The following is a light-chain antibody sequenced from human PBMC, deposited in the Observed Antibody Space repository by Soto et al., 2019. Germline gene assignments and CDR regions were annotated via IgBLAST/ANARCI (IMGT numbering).Light chain of an antibody. J-gene: IGLJ3*02. CDR2: SDS. CDR3: QVWDRSSDLR. CDR1: NIGSKA. V-gene: IGLV3-12*02. Sequence: SYELTQPHSVSLATAQMARITCGGDNIGSKAVHWNQLKPGQDPGLVIYSDSNRPSGIPEPFSASNPGNTATLTISRTEAGNEADYYCQVWDRSSDLRFGGGTKLTVL.